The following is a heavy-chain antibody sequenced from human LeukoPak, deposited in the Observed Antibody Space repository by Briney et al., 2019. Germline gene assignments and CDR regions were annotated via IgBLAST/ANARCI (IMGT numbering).Heavy chain of an antibody. D-gene: IGHD3-22*01. CDR1: GGSISSYS. CDR3: ARDYYDSSGYHAAFDV. Sequence: SETLSLTRTVSGGSISSYSWSWIRQPPGKGLEWIAHFHNSGSTNYNPSLKSRVTVSVDTSKNQFSLRLSSVTATDTAVYYCARDYYDSSGYHAAFDVWGQGTMVAVSS. V-gene: IGHV4-59*12. J-gene: IGHJ3*01. CDR2: FHNSGST.